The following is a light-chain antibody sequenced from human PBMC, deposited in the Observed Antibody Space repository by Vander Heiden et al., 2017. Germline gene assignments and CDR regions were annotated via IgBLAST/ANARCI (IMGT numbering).Light chain of an antibody. CDR3: SSYTSSSTVL. CDR1: SSDVGYSNY. Sequence: QSALTQPASVSGSPGQSITISCTGTSSDVGYSNYVSWYQHHPGKATKLLIYEASKWPSGVSNRFSGSKSGTTASLTISGLQTEDEADYYCSSYTSSSTVLFGGGTKLTVL. J-gene: IGLJ2*01. CDR2: EAS. V-gene: IGLV2-14*01.